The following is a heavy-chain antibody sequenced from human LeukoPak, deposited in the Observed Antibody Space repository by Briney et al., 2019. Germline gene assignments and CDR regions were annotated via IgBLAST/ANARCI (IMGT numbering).Heavy chain of an antibody. J-gene: IGHJ5*02. CDR1: GGSISSSSYY. CDR3: ARGMTTVVTNWFDP. CDR2: IYYSGST. Sequence: SETLSLTCTVSGGSISSSSYYWGWIRQPPGKGLEWIGSIYYSGSTYYNPSLKSRVTISVDTSKNQFSLKLSSVTAADTAVYYCARGMTTVVTNWFDPWGQGTLVTVSS. D-gene: IGHD4-23*01. V-gene: IGHV4-39*07.